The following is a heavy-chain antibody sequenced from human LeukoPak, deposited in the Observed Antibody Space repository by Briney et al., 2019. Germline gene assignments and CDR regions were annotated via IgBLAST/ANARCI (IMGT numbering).Heavy chain of an antibody. Sequence: KSSETPSLTCTVSGGSISSYYWSWIRQPPGKGLEWIGYIYYSGSTNYNPSLKSRVTISVDTSKNQFSLKLSSVTAADTAVYYCAGPYYYDSSAYYQPFDYCGQGTLVTVSS. V-gene: IGHV4-59*08. CDR1: GGSISSYY. CDR2: IYYSGST. J-gene: IGHJ4*02. D-gene: IGHD3-22*01. CDR3: AGPYYYDSSAYYQPFDY.